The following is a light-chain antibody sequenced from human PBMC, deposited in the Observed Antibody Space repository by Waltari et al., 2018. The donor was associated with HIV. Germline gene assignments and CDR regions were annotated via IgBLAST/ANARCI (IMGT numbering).Light chain of an antibody. Sequence: QSVLTQPPSASGTPGQRVAISCSGSSSNIGVNSVNWYQQLPGTAPKPLIYNNDQRPSGVPDRVSGSKSGTSASLAISGLQSEDEADYYCAAWDDSRIGHVFGSGTRVTVL. CDR1: SSNIGVNS. J-gene: IGLJ1*01. V-gene: IGLV1-44*01. CDR3: AAWDDSRIGHV. CDR2: NND.